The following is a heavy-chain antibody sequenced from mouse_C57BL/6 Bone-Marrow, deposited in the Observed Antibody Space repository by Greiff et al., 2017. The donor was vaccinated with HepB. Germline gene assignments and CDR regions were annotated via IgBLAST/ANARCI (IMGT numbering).Heavy chain of an antibody. Sequence: EVHLVESGGGLVKPGGSLKLSCAASGFTFSSYTMSWVRQTPEKRLEWVATISGGGGNTYYPDSVKGRFTIARDNAKNTLYLQMSSLRSEDTALYYCARREGWSLQAWFAYWGQGTLVTVSA. J-gene: IGHJ3*01. V-gene: IGHV5-9*01. CDR1: GFTFSSYT. CDR3: ARREGWSLQAWFAY. CDR2: ISGGGGNT. D-gene: IGHD2-3*01.